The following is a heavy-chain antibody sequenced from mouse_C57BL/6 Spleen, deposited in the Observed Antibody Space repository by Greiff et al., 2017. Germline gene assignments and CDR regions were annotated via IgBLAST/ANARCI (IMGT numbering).Heavy chain of an antibody. Sequence: EVQRVESGGGLVQPGGSLSLSCAASGFTFTDYYMSWVRQPPGKALEWLGFIRNKANGYTTEYSASVKGRCTISRDNSQSILYLHMNALRAEDSATYYCARYTRYFDYWGQGTTLTVSS. V-gene: IGHV7-3*01. CDR1: GFTFTDYY. CDR2: IRNKANGYTT. CDR3: ARYTRYFDY. J-gene: IGHJ2*01.